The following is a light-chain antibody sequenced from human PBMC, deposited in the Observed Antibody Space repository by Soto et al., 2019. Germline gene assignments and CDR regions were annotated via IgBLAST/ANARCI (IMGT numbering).Light chain of an antibody. V-gene: IGLV3-1*01. CDR1: KLGDKY. J-gene: IGLJ2*01. CDR3: QAWDSSIAGVV. Sequence: SYELTQPPSASVSPGQTASITCSGDKLGDKYVCWYQQKPGQSPVVVIYEDTKRPSGIPERFSGSNSGNTATLTISGTQATDEADYYCQAWDSSIAGVVFGGGTKLTVL. CDR2: EDT.